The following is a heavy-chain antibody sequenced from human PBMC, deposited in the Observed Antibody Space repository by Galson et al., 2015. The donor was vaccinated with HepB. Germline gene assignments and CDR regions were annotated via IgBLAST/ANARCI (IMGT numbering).Heavy chain of an antibody. V-gene: IGHV3-66*01. CDR1: GFTVSSNY. D-gene: IGHD2-15*01. CDR2: IYSGGST. Sequence: SLRLSCAASGFTVSSNYMSWVRQAPGKGLEWVSVIYSGGSTYYADPVKGRFTISRDNSKNTLYLQMNSLRAEDTAVYYCARAPTLGGPKAFDIWGQGTMVTVSS. J-gene: IGHJ3*02. CDR3: ARAPTLGGPKAFDI.